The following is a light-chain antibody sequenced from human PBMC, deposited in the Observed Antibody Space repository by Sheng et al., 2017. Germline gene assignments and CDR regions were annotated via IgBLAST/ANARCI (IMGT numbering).Light chain of an antibody. CDR1: QSVSGSY. Sequence: EIVLTQSPGTLSLSPGERATLSCRASQSVSGSYLAWYQQTPGQAPRLVIFAASTRATGIPDRFSGTGSRTDFTLTISRLEPEDFATYYCQQLDNYPRSFGGGTKGGD. CDR2: AAS. J-gene: IGKJ4*01. CDR3: QQLDNYPRS. V-gene: IGKV3-20*01.